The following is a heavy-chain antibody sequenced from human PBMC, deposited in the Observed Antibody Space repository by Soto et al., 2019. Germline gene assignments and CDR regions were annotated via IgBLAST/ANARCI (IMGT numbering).Heavy chain of an antibody. V-gene: IGHV3-23*01. J-gene: IGHJ4*02. CDR3: AKEYCSSSSCYGGFGY. CDR1: GFTFSSCA. Sequence: EVQLLESGGGLVQPGGSLRLSCAASGFTFSSCAMRWVRQAPGKGLEWVSGISGSGDRTFYADSVKGRFTISRDNSRNTLHLQMNRLRVEDTAVYYCAKEYCSSSSCYGGFGYWGQGTLVTVSS. D-gene: IGHD2-2*01. CDR2: ISGSGDRT.